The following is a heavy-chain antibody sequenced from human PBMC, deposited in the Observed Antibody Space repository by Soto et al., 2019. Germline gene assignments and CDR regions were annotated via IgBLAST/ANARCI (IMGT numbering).Heavy chain of an antibody. CDR1: GGSVTSDSYY. CDR2: IYHSGST. D-gene: IGHD3-10*01. CDR3: SRRYSFGSGKYGVDV. V-gene: IGHV4-61*01. Sequence: PSETLSLTCAVSGGSVTSDSYYYSWIRQPPGKGLEWIAYIYHSGSTNYNPSFTGRVIISVDTSKNQFSLKLSSLTAADTAVYYCSRRYSFGSGKYGVDVWGQGTMVTVSS. J-gene: IGHJ6*02.